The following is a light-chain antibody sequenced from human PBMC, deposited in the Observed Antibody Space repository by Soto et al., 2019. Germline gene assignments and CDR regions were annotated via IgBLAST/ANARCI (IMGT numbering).Light chain of an antibody. J-gene: IGKJ5*01. V-gene: IGKV3-15*01. CDR1: QSVSSN. CDR2: GAS. Sequence: EIVMPQSPATLSVSPGERASLSCRASQSVSSNLAWYQQKPGQAPRLLIYGASTRATGIPARFSVGGSGTEFTLTISRLKSEDSAFYYCQQYNKWPITFGQGTRLEIK. CDR3: QQYNKWPIT.